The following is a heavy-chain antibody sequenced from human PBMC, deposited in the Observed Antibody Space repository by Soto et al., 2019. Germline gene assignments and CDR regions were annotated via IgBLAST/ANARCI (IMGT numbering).Heavy chain of an antibody. J-gene: IGHJ3*02. V-gene: IGHV4-59*01. Sequence: SETLSLTCTVSGGSISSYYWSWIRQPPGKGLERIGYIYYSGSTNYNPSLKSRVTISVDTSKNQISLKLSSVTAADTAVYYCARDRRGAFDIWGQGTMVTVS. CDR2: IYYSGST. CDR1: GGSISSYY. CDR3: ARDRRGAFDI.